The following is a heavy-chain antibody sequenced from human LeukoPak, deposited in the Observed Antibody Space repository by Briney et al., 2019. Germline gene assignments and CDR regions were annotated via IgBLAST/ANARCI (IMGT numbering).Heavy chain of an antibody. D-gene: IGHD2-15*01. CDR3: VRPYCSGECQSKNNWFDP. Sequence: SETLSLTCAVYGESFSGYYWTWIRQPPGKGLEWIGSIYYTGSMYYNPSSGTTYYNPSLKSRVTISLDTSKNQFSLKVTSVTAADTAVYYCVRPYCSGECQSKNNWFDPWGQGTLVTVSS. CDR2: IYYTGSMYYNPSSGTT. J-gene: IGHJ5*02. V-gene: IGHV4-34*01. CDR1: GESFSGYY.